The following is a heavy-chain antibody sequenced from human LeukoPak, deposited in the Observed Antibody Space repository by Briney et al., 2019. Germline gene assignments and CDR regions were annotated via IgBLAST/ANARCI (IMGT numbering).Heavy chain of an antibody. V-gene: IGHV3-15*01. J-gene: IGHJ4*02. D-gene: IGHD6-13*01. Sequence: GGSLRLSCAASGFTFSNAWMSWVRQALEKGLEWVGRIKSKTDGGTTDYTAPVKGRFTISRDDSKNTLFLQMNSLQTEDTAVYYCTTDSVAVAGRGDYWGQGTLVTVSS. CDR1: GFTFSNAW. CDR2: IKSKTDGGTT. CDR3: TTDSVAVAGRGDY.